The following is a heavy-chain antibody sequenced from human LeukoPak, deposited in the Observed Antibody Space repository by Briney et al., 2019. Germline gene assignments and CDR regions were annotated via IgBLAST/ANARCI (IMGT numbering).Heavy chain of an antibody. Sequence: PSETLSLTCTVSGGSISSGDYFWSWIRQPPGKGLEWIGYIYYSGSTYYNPSLKSRVTISVDTSKNQFSLKLSSVTAAETAVYYCARVQRYSYGTIDYWGQGTLVTVS. CDR1: GGSISSGDYF. D-gene: IGHD5-18*01. CDR3: ARVQRYSYGTIDY. J-gene: IGHJ4*02. CDR2: IYYSGST. V-gene: IGHV4-30-4*01.